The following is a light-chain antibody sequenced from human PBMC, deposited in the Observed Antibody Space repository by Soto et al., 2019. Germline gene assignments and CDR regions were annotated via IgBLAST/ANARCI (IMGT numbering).Light chain of an antibody. CDR2: KAT. Sequence: DIQMTQSPSTLSASVGDRVTITCRASQSISSWLAGYQKKPGQAPKLLIYKATSLERGVPSRFSGSGSGTEFTLTISSLQPDDFATYYCQQYNSYSWTFGQGTQVEIK. V-gene: IGKV1-5*03. CDR1: QSISSW. J-gene: IGKJ1*01. CDR3: QQYNSYSWT.